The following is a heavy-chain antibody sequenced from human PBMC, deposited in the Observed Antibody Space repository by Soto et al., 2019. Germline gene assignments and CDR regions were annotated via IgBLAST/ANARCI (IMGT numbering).Heavy chain of an antibody. J-gene: IGHJ4*02. V-gene: IGHV4-34*01. CDR1: GGSFSGYY. CDR2: INHSGST. Sequence: QVQLQQWGAGLLKPSETLSLTCAVYGGSFSGYYWSWIRQPPGKGLEWIGEINHSGSTNYNPSLKSRVTNSVDTSKNQFSLKLSSVTAADTAVYYCARGGRYCSGGSWYSGIVDYWGQGTLVTVSS. CDR3: ARGGRYCSGGSWYSGIVDY. D-gene: IGHD2-15*01.